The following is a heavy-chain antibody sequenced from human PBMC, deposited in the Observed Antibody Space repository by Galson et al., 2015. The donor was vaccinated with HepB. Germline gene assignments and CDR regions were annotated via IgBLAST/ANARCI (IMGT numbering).Heavy chain of an antibody. D-gene: IGHD1-26*01. CDR1: GFTFSSYS. V-gene: IGHV3-21*01. CDR2: ISSSSSYI. CDR3: ARERVWEPYVYGMDV. Sequence: SLRLSCAASGFTFSSYSMNWVRQAPGKGLEWVSSISSSSSYIYYADSVKGRFTISRDNAKNSLYLQMNSLRAEDTAVYYCARERVWEPYVYGMDVWGQGTTVTVSS. J-gene: IGHJ6*02.